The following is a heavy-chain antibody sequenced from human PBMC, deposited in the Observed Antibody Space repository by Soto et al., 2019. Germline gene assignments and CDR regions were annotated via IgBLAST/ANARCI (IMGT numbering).Heavy chain of an antibody. J-gene: IGHJ4*02. V-gene: IGHV4-4*02. D-gene: IGHD2-2*01. CDR2: IYHSGST. CDR1: GGSISSSNW. CDR3: ARVAHCSSPSCEPEFDY. Sequence: QVQLQESGPGLVKPSGTLSLTCAVSGGSISSSNWWSWVRQPPGKGLEWIGEIYHSGSTNYNPSLKSRVTTSVXXSXNXCSLKLSSVTAADTAVYYCARVAHCSSPSCEPEFDYWGQGTLVTVSS.